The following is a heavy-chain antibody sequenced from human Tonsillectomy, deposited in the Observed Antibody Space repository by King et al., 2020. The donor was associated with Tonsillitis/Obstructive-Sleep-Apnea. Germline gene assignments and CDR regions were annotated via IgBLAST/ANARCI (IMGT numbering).Heavy chain of an antibody. V-gene: IGHV4-59*01. D-gene: IGHD2-21*01. CDR2: SYYSGNT. J-gene: IGHJ3*02. CDR3: ARFEVAEDAFDI. Sequence: VQLQESGPGLVKPSETLSLTCTVSGGSISSDYWSWIRQPPGKGLEWIGYSYYSGNTNYNPSLKSRVTISVDTYKNQFSLKLSSVTAADTAVYYCARFEVAEDAFDIWGPGTRVTVSS. CDR1: GGSISSDY.